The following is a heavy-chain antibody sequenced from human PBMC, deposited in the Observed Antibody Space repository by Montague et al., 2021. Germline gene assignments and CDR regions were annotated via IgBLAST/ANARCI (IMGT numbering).Heavy chain of an antibody. CDR3: ARDGPRTHYFVY. D-gene: IGHD2-2*01. CDR2: MNAGSGNT. Sequence: SLSLSFSASGFTFSSYAMSWVRQTPGQGLEWVSTMNAGSGNTYYADSVKGRFTISRDNSKNTLYLQMNSLRAEDTAVYYCARDGPRTHYFVYWGQGALVTVPP. CDR1: GFTFSSYA. V-gene: IGHV3-23*01. J-gene: IGHJ4*02.